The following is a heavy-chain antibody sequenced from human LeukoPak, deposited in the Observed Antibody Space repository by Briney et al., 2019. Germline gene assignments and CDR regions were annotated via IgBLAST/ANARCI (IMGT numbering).Heavy chain of an antibody. J-gene: IGHJ6*02. CDR1: GFTFSGCS. CDR3: ARDQSSGSYTAPYGMDV. CDR2: ITDSGGGT. D-gene: IGHD3-10*01. V-gene: IGHV3-23*01. Sequence: GGSLRLSCAASGFTFSGCSMSWVRQAPGKGLEWVSAITDSGGGTYYADSVKGRFTISRDNSKNTLYLQMNSLRAEDTAVYYCARDQSSGSYTAPYGMDVWGQGNTVTVSS.